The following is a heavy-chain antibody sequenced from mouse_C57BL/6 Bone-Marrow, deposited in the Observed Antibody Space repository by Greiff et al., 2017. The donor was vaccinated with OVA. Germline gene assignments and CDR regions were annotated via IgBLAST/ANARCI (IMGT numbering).Heavy chain of an antibody. CDR3: GTWEY. V-gene: IGHV6-3*01. D-gene: IGHD3-3*01. Sequence: EVKLMESGGGLVQPGGSMKLSCVASGFTFSNYWMNWVRQSPEKGLEWVAQIRLKSDNYATHYAESVKGRFTISREDSKSSVYLQMNNLRAEDTGIYYCGTWEYWGQGTTLTVSP. CDR2: IRLKSDNYAT. J-gene: IGHJ2*01. CDR1: GFTFSNYW.